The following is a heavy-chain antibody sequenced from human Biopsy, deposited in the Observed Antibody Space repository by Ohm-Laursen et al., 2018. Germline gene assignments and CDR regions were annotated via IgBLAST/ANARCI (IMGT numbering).Heavy chain of an antibody. D-gene: IGHD6-19*01. CDR2: IYDRGSTA. Sequence: SQTLSLTCTVSGDSVSSGSFYWTWIRQPPGQGLEYIGYIYDRGSTANYNPSLESRVTMSVDMPKNQLSLKLSSVTAADTAIYYCARGMRSGGWPYFDSWGQGTLVTVSS. CDR1: GDSVSSGSFY. CDR3: ARGMRSGGWPYFDS. V-gene: IGHV4-61*01. J-gene: IGHJ4*02.